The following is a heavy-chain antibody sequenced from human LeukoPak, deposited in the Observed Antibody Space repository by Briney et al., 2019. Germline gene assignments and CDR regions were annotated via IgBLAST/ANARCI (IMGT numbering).Heavy chain of an antibody. D-gene: IGHD3-16*01. CDR1: GGTFSSYA. J-gene: IGHJ4*02. CDR2: IIPIFGTA. CDR3: ARDVSFGYVSYYFDY. V-gene: IGHV1-69*05. Sequence: ASVKVSCKASGGTFSSYAISWVRQAPGQGLEWMGGIIPIFGTANYAQKFQGRVTITTDESTSTAYMELSSLRSEDTAVYYCARDVSFGYVSYYFDYWGQGTLVTVSS.